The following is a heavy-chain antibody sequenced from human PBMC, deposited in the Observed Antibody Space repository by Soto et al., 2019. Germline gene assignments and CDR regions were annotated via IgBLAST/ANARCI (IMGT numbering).Heavy chain of an antibody. CDR3: ARAEAIYSSGYWIPDAFDI. CDR1: GGSISSYY. Sequence: SETLSLTCTVSGGSISSYYWSWIRQPPGKGLEWIGYIYYSGSTNYNPSLKSRVTISVDTSKNQFSLKLSSVTAADTAVYYCARAEAIYSSGYWIPDAFDIWGQGTMVPVSS. D-gene: IGHD3-22*01. CDR2: IYYSGST. J-gene: IGHJ3*02. V-gene: IGHV4-59*01.